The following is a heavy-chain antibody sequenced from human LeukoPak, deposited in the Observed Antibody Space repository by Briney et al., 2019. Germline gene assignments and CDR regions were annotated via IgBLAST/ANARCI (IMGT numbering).Heavy chain of an antibody. J-gene: IGHJ6*03. CDR1: GYTLTSYG. Sequence: ASVKVSCKASGYTLTSYGISWVRQAPGQGLEWMGWISAYNGNTNYAQKLQGRVTMTTDTSTLTPYLELSTLRSDDTAVYYCARYLRGRYYYMDLWVKGTTLTVSS. CDR2: ISAYNGNT. V-gene: IGHV1-18*01. CDR3: ARYLRGRYYYMDL. D-gene: IGHD1-26*01.